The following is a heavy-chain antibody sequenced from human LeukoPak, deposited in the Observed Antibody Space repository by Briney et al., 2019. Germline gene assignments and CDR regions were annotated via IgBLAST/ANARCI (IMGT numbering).Heavy chain of an antibody. J-gene: IGHJ4*02. V-gene: IGHV5-51*01. CDR3: ARTWGYGSGSYWPY. Sequence: GESLKISCKGSGYNFTNYGIGWVRQMPGKGLEWMGIIYPADSYTRYSPSFRGQVTISADKSISTAYLQWSSLKASDTAMYYCARTWGYGSGSYWPYWGQGTLVTVSS. CDR1: GYNFTNYG. CDR2: IYPADSYT. D-gene: IGHD3-10*01.